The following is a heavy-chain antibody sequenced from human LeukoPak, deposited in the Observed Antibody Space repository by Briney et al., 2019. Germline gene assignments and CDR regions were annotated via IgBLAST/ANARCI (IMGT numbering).Heavy chain of an antibody. J-gene: IGHJ4*02. CDR3: ARSAFRVDFWSGPVFGY. CDR1: GGSISSYY. CDR2: IYYSGST. V-gene: IGHV4-59*08. Sequence: SETLSLTCTVSGGSISSYYWSWIRQPPGKGLEWIGYIYYSGSTNYNPSLKSRVTISVDTSKNQFSLKLSSVTAADTAVYYCARSAFRVDFWSGPVFGYWAQGTLVTVSS. D-gene: IGHD3-3*01.